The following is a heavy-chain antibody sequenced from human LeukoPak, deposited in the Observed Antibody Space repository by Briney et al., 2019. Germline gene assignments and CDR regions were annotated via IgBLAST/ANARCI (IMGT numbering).Heavy chain of an antibody. J-gene: IGHJ3*02. CDR1: GYTFTGYY. CDR3: ARNMIVVDDAFDI. Sequence: ASVKVSCKASGYTFTGYYMHWVRQAPGQGLEWMGWINPNSGGTNYAQKFQGWVTMTRDTSISTAYMELSRLRSDDTAVYYCARNMIVVDDAFDIWGQGTMVTVSS. CDR2: INPNSGGT. D-gene: IGHD3-22*01. V-gene: IGHV1-2*04.